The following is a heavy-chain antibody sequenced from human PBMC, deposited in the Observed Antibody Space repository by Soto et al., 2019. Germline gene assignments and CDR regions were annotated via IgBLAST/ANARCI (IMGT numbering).Heavy chain of an antibody. V-gene: IGHV1-46*01. D-gene: IGHD3-16*01. Sequence: QVQLVQSGAEVKKPEASVRVSCKASGYTSTNYYIHWVRQAPGQGLEWMGMINPSGDSATYAQKFRDRITMTRDTSTSTVYMNLSSLRSDDTAVYYCASYSYHTSWPFDPWGQGTLVTVSS. J-gene: IGHJ5*02. CDR1: GYTSTNYY. CDR2: INPSGDSA. CDR3: ASYSYHTSWPFDP.